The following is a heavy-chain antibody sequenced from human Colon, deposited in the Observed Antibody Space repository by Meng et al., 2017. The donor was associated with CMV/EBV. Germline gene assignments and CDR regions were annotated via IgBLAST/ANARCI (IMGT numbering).Heavy chain of an antibody. D-gene: IGHD3-10*02. J-gene: IGHJ4*02. CDR3: ARGRHNDGNYYVFDF. CDR1: GSTNSAA. V-gene: IGHV6-1*01. CDR2: AYYRSKWYY. Sequence: GSTNSAAWHWLRQSPSRGLEWLGRAYYRSKWYYDYTVSVKSRMTINPDTSKNQFSLQLNSVTPDDTAVYFCARGRHNDGNYYVFDFWGQGSLVTVSS.